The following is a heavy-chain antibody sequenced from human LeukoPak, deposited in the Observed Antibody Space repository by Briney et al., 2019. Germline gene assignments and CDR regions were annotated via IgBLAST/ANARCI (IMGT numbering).Heavy chain of an antibody. CDR2: IHSSGGT. J-gene: IGHJ4*02. CDR3: ARDPAGIAVAGNY. D-gene: IGHD6-19*01. CDR1: GLTVSSKF. V-gene: IGHV3-53*01. Sequence: GGSLRLSCAASGLTVSSKFMSWVPQAPGKGLEWVSVIHSSGGTDYADSVKGRFTISRDNSKNTVYLQMNSLRAEDTAVYYCARDPAGIAVAGNYWGQGTLVTVSS.